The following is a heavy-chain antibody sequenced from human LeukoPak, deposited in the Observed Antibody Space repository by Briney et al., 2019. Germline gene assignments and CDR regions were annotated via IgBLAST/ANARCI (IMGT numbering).Heavy chain of an antibody. CDR2: IYHSGST. D-gene: IGHD3-22*01. CDR3: ASITDSSGYHDY. J-gene: IGHJ4*02. CDR1: GGSISSSNW. V-gene: IGHV4-4*02. Sequence: PSETLSLTCAVSGGSISSSNWWSWVRQPPGKGLEWIGEIYHSGSTNYNPSLKSRVTISVDKSKNQFSLKLSSVTAADTAVYYCASITDSSGYHDYWGQGTLVTVSS.